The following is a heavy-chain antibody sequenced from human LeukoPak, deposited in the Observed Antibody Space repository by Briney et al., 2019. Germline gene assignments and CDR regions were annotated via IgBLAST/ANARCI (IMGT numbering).Heavy chain of an antibody. CDR3: ASIGERYLQTEHYFHH. CDR1: GFTFSDYA. Sequence: PGRSLRLSCAASGFTFSDYAMHWVRQAPGKGLEWVAMISYDESNKYYADSVKDRFTISRDNSKNTLYLQMNSLRAEDTAVYYCASIGERYLQTEHYFHHWGQGTLVTVSS. J-gene: IGHJ1*01. CDR2: ISYDESNK. V-gene: IGHV3-30*04. D-gene: IGHD3-3*01.